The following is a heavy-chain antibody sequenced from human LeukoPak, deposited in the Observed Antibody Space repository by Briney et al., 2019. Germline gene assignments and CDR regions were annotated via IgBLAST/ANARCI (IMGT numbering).Heavy chain of an antibody. CDR1: GGSISCYY. V-gene: IGHV4-59*12. CDR2: IYYSGST. CDR3: ARVDYYGSGSYGFDP. J-gene: IGHJ5*02. Sequence: SETLSLTCTVSGGSISCYYWSWIRQPPGKGLEWIGYIYYSGSTNYNPSLKSRVTISVDTSKNQFSLQLRSVSAPDTAVDYCARVDYYGSGSYGFDPWGQGTLVTVSS. D-gene: IGHD3-10*01.